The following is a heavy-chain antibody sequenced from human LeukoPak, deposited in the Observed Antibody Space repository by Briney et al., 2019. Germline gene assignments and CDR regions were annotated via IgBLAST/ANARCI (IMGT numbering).Heavy chain of an antibody. CDR2: MNPNSGNT. J-gene: IGHJ6*02. CDR3: ARAGSSSPYYYGMDV. D-gene: IGHD6-6*01. CDR1: GYTFTSYG. Sequence: GASVKVSCKASGYTFTSYGINWVRQATGQGLEWMGWMNPNSGNTGYAQKFQGRVTMTRNTSISTAYMELSSLRSEDTAVYYCARAGSSSPYYYGMDVWGQGTTVTVSS. V-gene: IGHV1-8*01.